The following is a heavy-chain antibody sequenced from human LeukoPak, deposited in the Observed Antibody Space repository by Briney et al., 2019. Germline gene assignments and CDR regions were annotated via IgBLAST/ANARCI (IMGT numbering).Heavy chain of an antibody. CDR1: GFIFSSYD. J-gene: IGHJ4*02. V-gene: IGHV3-30*18. CDR3: AQGRGYRSAWTYFDY. Sequence: GRSLRLSCAASGFIFSSYDMHWVRQAPGKGLEWVALISYDGSKKYYADSVKGRFTISRDNSKNTLYLQMNSLRAEDTALYYCAQGRGYRSAWTYFDYWGQGILVTVSS. CDR2: ISYDGSKK. D-gene: IGHD6-19*01.